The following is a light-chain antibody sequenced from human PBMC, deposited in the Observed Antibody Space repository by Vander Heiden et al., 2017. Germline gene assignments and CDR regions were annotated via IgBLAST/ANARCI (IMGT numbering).Light chain of an antibody. Sequence: EIVLTQSLASLSVSPGESVTVPDSASQSVRGTVAWYQQRPGQTPRLLIYGASTRATGIPARFSGSGSGTEFTLTISSLQSEDFAVYYCQQYKNWPLTFGGGTKVEI. CDR2: GAS. V-gene: IGKV3D-15*01. CDR3: QQYKNWPLT. CDR1: QSVRGT. J-gene: IGKJ4*01.